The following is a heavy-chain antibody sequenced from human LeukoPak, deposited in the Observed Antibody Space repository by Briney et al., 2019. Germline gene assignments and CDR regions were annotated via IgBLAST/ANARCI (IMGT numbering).Heavy chain of an antibody. V-gene: IGHV4-30-2*01. CDR3: ARASMYSSGWYPYYYYGMDV. D-gene: IGHD6-19*01. J-gene: IGHJ6*02. CDR1: GGSISSGGYY. CDR2: IYHSGST. Sequence: SQTLSLTCTVSGGSISSGGYYWSWIRQPPGKGLEWIGYIYHSGSTYYNPSLKSRVTISVDRSKNQFSLKLSSVTAADTAVYYCARASMYSSGWYPYYYYGMDVWGQGTTVTVSS.